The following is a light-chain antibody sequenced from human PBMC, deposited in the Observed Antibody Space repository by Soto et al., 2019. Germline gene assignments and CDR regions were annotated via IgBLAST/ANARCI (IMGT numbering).Light chain of an antibody. V-gene: IGLV1-40*01. CDR3: QAYDSSLSGVV. J-gene: IGLJ2*01. CDR1: SSNIGAGYD. Sequence: VLTQPPSVSGAPGQRVTISCTGSSSNIGAGYDVHWYQQLPGTAPKLLIYGNSNRPSGVPDRFSGSKSGTSASLAITGRQAEDEADYYCQAYDSSLSGVVFGGGTKLTVL. CDR2: GNS.